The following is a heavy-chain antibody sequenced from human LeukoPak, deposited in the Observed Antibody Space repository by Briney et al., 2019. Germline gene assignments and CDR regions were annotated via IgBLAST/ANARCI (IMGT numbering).Heavy chain of an antibody. CDR1: GFTFSSFW. CDR3: ARYASGSYYYYYGMDV. V-gene: IGHV3-7*01. CDR2: INQDGSEK. D-gene: IGHD3-10*01. J-gene: IGHJ6*02. Sequence: GGSLRLSCAASGFTFSSFWMSWVRQAPGKGLEWVANINQDGSEKYYVDSVKGRFTISRDNAKNSLYLQMNSLRAEDTAVYYCARYASGSYYYYYGMDVWGQGTTVTVSS.